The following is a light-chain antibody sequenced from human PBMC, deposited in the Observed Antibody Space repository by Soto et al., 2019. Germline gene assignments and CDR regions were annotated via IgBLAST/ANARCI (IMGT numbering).Light chain of an antibody. J-gene: IGKJ1*01. Sequence: ELVLTQSPATLSLSPGERATLSCRASQSVSSYLAWYQQKPGQAPRLLIFDASNRATGIPVRFSGSGSGTDFTLTISRLDPEDFAVYFCQQYGSSPRTFGQGTKVDIK. V-gene: IGKV3-20*01. CDR2: DAS. CDR1: QSVSSY. CDR3: QQYGSSPRT.